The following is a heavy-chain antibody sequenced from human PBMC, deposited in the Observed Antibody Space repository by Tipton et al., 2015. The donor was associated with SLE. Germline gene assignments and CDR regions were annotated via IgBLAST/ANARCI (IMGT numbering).Heavy chain of an antibody. CDR1: GFTFSSYG. CDR3: ASSMNYDSSGYYYAY. CDR2: ISYDGSNK. D-gene: IGHD3-22*01. J-gene: IGHJ4*02. Sequence: SLRLSCAASGFTFSSYGMHWVRQAPGKGLEWVAVISYDGSNKYYADSVKGRFTISRDNSKNTLYLQMNSLRAEDTAVYYCASSMNYDSSGYYYAYWGQGTLVTVSS. V-gene: IGHV3-30*03.